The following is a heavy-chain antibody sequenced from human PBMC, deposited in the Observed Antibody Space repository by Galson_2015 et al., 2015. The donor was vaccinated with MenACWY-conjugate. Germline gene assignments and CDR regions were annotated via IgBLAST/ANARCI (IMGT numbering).Heavy chain of an antibody. Sequence: SVKVSCKASGGTFSSYAISWVRQAPGQGLEWMGGIIPIFGTANYAQKFQGRVTITADESTSTAYMELSSLRSEDTAVYYCARLPVVGATPGAFDIWGQGTMVTVSS. CDR2: IIPIFGTA. D-gene: IGHD1-26*01. V-gene: IGHV1-69*13. CDR3: ARLPVVGATPGAFDI. J-gene: IGHJ3*02. CDR1: GGTFSSYA.